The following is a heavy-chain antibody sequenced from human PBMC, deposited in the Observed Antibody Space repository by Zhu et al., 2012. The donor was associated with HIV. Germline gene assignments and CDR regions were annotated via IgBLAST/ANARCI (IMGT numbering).Heavy chain of an antibody. CDR2: IYHSGST. CDR1: GYSISSGYY. J-gene: IGHJ3*02. V-gene: IGHV4-38-2*02. CDR3: FCSGSYDAFDI. D-gene: IGHD3-10*02. Sequence: QVQLQESGPGLVKPSETLSLTCTVSGYSISSGYYWGWIRQPPGKGLEWIGSIYHSGSTYYNPSLKSRVTISVDTSKNQFSLKLSSVTAADTAVYYCFCSGSYDAFDIWGQGTMVTVSS.